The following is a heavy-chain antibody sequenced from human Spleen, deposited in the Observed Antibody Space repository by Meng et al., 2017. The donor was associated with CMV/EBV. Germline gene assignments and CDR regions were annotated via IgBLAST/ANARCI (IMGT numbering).Heavy chain of an antibody. J-gene: IGHJ4*02. D-gene: IGHD1-14*01. CDR3: ARDRPGTPYYFDY. V-gene: IGHV3-20*04. CDR2: INWNGGGT. CDR1: GFTFSSYA. Sequence: GGSLRLSCAASGFTFSSYAMSWVRQAPGKGLEWVSGINWNGGGTRYADSVKGRFTISRDNAKNSLYLQMNSLRVEDTALYYCARDRPGTPYYFDYWGQGTLVTVSS.